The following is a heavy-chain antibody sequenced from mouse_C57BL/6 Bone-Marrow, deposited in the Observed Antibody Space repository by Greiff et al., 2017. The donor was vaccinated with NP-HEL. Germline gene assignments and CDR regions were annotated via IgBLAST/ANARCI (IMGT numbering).Heavy chain of an antibody. CDR2: IHPNSGST. Sequence: QVQLQQPGAELVKPGASVKLSCKASGYTFTSYWMHWVKQRPGQGLEWIGMIHPNSGSTNYNEKFKSKATMTVDKSSSSAYMHLSSLTSEDAAVYYCARGLLWLRRRDYYAMDYWGQGTTVTVSS. D-gene: IGHD2-2*01. J-gene: IGHJ4*01. CDR1: GYTFTSYW. V-gene: IGHV1-64*01. CDR3: ARGLLWLRRRDYYAMDY.